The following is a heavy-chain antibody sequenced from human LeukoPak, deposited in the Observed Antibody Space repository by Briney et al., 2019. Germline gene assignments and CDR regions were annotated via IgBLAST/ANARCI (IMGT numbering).Heavy chain of an antibody. CDR2: ISYDGSNK. D-gene: IGHD2-15*01. Sequence: GGSLRLSCTASGFTFGDYAMSWFRQAPGKGLEWVAVISYDGSNKYYADSVKGRFTISRDDSKSTLYLQMNSLRAEDTAVYYCAKDSPVATRWGQGTLVTVSS. J-gene: IGHJ4*02. V-gene: IGHV3-30-3*02. CDR1: GFTFGDYA. CDR3: AKDSPVATR.